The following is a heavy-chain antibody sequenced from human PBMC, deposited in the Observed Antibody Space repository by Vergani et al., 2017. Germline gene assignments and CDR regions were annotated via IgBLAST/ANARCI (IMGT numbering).Heavy chain of an antibody. V-gene: IGHV4-31*03. Sequence: QVQLQESGPGLVKPSQTLSLTCTVSGGSISSGGYYWSWIRQHPGKGLEWIGYIYYSGSTYYNPSLKSRVTISVDTSKNQFSLKLSSVTAADTAVYYCASGGPRCSSTSCCAGYYYYMDVWGKGTTVTVSS. CDR3: ASGGPRCSSTSCCAGYYYYMDV. D-gene: IGHD2-2*01. CDR1: GGSISSGGYY. J-gene: IGHJ6*03. CDR2: IYYSGST.